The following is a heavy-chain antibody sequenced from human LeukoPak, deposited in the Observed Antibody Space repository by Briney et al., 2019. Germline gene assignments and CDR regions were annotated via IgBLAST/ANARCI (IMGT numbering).Heavy chain of an antibody. Sequence: SETLSLTRAVYGGSFSGYYWSWIRQPPGKGLEWIGEINHSGSTNYNPSLKSRVTISVDTSKNQFSLKLSSVTAADTAVYYCARGYSSSPYYYYYYMDVWGKGTTVTVSS. D-gene: IGHD6-6*01. J-gene: IGHJ6*03. V-gene: IGHV4-34*01. CDR3: ARGYSSSPYYYYYYMDV. CDR2: INHSGST. CDR1: GGSFSGYY.